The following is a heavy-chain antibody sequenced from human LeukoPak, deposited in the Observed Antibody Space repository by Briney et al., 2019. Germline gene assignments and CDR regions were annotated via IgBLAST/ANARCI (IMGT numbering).Heavy chain of an antibody. CDR3: AREWLVRGTLGY. V-gene: IGHV3-21*01. Sequence: GGSLRLSCAASGFTFSSYSMNWVRQAPGKGLEWVSSISSSSSYIYYADSVKGRFTISRDNAKNSLYLQMNSLRAEDTAVYYCAREWLVRGTLGYWGQGTLVTVSS. D-gene: IGHD3-10*01. CDR2: ISSSSSYI. CDR1: GFTFSSYS. J-gene: IGHJ4*02.